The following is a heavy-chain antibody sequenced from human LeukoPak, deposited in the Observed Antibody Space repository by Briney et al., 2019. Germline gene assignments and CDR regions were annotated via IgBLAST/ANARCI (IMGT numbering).Heavy chain of an antibody. Sequence: GGSLRLSCAASGFTFDDYAMHWVRQAPGKGLEWVSGISWNSGSIGYADSVKGRFTISRDNAKNSLYLQMNSLRAEDTALYYCAKSLGPVGAEFDYWGQGTLVTVSS. D-gene: IGHD1-26*01. CDR3: AKSLGPVGAEFDY. CDR1: GFTFDDYA. CDR2: ISWNSGSI. J-gene: IGHJ4*02. V-gene: IGHV3-9*01.